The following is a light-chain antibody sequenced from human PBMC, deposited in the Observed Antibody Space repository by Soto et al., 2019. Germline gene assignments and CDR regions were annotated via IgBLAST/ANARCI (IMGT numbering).Light chain of an antibody. V-gene: IGLV2-23*02. CDR2: EVS. CDR1: SSDDRSHNL. J-gene: IGLJ1*01. CDR3: GSYAVSSTV. Sequence: QSVLTQPASVSGSPGQSITISCTATSSDDRSHNLVSWYQHHPGKAPKLMICEVSKRPSGVSNRLSGSKSGNTASLTTSTLQAEDEADYYCGSYAVSSTVFGTGTKVTVL.